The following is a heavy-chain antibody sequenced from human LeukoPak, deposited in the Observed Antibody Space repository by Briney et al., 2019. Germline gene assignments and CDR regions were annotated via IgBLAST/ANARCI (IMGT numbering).Heavy chain of an antibody. CDR3: ARGRRQTMVRGVIPPGFAFDI. V-gene: IGHV3-21*01. D-gene: IGHD3-10*01. CDR1: GFTFSSYS. J-gene: IGHJ3*02. Sequence: GGSLRLSCAASGFTFSSYSMTWVRQAPGKGLEWVSSISSSSSYIYYADSVKGRFTISRDNAKNSLYLQMNSLRAEDTAVYYCARGRRQTMVRGVIPPGFAFDIWGQGTMVTVSS. CDR2: ISSSSSYI.